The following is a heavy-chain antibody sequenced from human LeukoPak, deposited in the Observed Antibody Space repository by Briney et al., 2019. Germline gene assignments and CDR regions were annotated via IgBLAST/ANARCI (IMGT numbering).Heavy chain of an antibody. D-gene: IGHD3-22*01. CDR1: GGTFSSYA. CDR2: IIPILGIA. J-gene: IGHJ4*02. CDR3: ASNHYYDSSGLDY. Sequence: SVKVSCKASGGTFSSYAISWARQAPGQGLEWMGRIIPILGIANYAQKFQGRVTITADKSTSTAYMELSSLRSEDTAVYYCASNHYYDSSGLDYWGQGTLVTVSS. V-gene: IGHV1-69*04.